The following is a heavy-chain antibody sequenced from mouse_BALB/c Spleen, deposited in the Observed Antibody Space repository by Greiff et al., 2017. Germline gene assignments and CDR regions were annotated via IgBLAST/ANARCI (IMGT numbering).Heavy chain of an antibody. J-gene: IGHJ3*01. CDR2: INPYNDGT. Sequence: VQLKESGPELVKPGASVKMSCKASGYTFTSYVMHWVKQKPGQGLEWIGYINPYNDGTKYNEKFKGKATLTSDKSSSTAYMELSSLTTEDSAVYYCTREGFAYWGQGTLVTVSA. CDR1: GYTFTSYV. V-gene: IGHV1-14*01. CDR3: TREGFAY.